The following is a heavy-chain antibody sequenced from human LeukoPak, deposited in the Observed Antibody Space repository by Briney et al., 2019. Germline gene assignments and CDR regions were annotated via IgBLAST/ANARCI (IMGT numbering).Heavy chain of an antibody. J-gene: IGHJ4*02. CDR1: GGSISSSSYY. CDR2: IYYSGST. V-gene: IGHV4-39*07. Sequence: PSETLSLTCTVSGGSISSSSYYWGWIRQSTGKGLVWIGSIYYSGSTYYNPSLKSRVTISVDTSKNQFSLKLSSVTAADTAVYYCARKDYYGSGAIDYWDQGTLVTVSS. D-gene: IGHD3-10*01. CDR3: ARKDYYGSGAIDY.